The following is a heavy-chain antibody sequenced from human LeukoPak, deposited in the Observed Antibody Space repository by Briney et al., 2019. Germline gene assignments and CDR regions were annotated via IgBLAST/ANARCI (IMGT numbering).Heavy chain of an antibody. V-gene: IGHV3-53*01. CDR2: VYSGGGT. J-gene: IGHJ4*02. D-gene: IGHD3-22*01. Sequence: PGRSLRLSCADSGLTVSTNYMYWVRQAPGRGLEWVSVVYSGGGTYYADSVKGRFTISRDNSKKRLYLQMNSLRAEDTAVYYCTAGSSGVFDYWGQGTLVTVSS. CDR3: TAGSSGVFDY. CDR1: GLTVSTNY.